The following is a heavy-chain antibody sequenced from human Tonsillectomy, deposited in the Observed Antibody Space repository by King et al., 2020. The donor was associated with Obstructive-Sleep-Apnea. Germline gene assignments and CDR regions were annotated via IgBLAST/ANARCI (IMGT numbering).Heavy chain of an antibody. CDR1: GFTFTDYN. Sequence: VQLVESGGGLVKPGGSLRLSCAASGFTFTDYNLTWIRQAPGKGLEWVSYIDLSGTTIYYADSVKGRFTISRDNAKNSLYLQMNSLRVEDTAVYYCARGHAVLAPYFYGMDVWGQGTTVTVSS. V-gene: IGHV3-11*01. D-gene: IGHD2-8*01. J-gene: IGHJ6*02. CDR3: ARGHAVLAPYFYGMDV. CDR2: IDLSGTTI.